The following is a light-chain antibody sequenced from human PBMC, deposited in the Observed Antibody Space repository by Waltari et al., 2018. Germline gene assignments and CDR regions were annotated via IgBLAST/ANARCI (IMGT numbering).Light chain of an antibody. J-gene: IGKJ4*01. CDR2: DAS. CDR3: QQHDNLPLT. Sequence: DIQMTQSPPPLSASIGDRVTITCQASEDINNYLNWYQQKPGKAPKLLIYDASNLQVGVPSRFSGGGSGTDFTFTISSLQPGDIATYYCQQHDNLPLTFGGGTKVEIK. CDR1: EDINNY. V-gene: IGKV1-33*01.